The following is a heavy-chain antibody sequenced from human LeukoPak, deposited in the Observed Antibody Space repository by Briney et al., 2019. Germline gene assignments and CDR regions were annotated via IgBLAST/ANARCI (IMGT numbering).Heavy chain of an antibody. Sequence: GGSLRLSCAASGFTFSSYTMSWVRQAPGKGLEWVSTITTSDGNTYYADSVKGRFTVSRDNSKNTLFLQMNSLRAEDTAVYYCARGELANWGQGTLVTVSS. J-gene: IGHJ4*02. CDR2: ITTSDGNT. D-gene: IGHD1-26*01. CDR3: ARGELAN. CDR1: GFTFSSYT. V-gene: IGHV3-23*01.